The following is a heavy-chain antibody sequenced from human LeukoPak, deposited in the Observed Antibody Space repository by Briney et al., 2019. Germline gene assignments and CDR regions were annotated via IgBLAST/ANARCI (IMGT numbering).Heavy chain of an antibody. CDR3: AKLEGAAAGPDYFDY. J-gene: IGHJ4*02. D-gene: IGHD6-13*01. Sequence: GGSLRLSCAASGFTFSSYAMSWVRQAPGKGLEWVSAISGSGGSTYYADSVKGRFTISRDNSMNTLYLQMNSLRAEDTAVYYCAKLEGAAAGPDYFDYWGQGTLVTVSS. CDR2: ISGSGGST. CDR1: GFTFSSYA. V-gene: IGHV3-23*01.